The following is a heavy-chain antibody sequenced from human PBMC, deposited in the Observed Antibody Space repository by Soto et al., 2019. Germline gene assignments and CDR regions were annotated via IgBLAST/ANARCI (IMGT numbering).Heavy chain of an antibody. CDR3: ARVPGR. V-gene: IGHV4-30-2*01. CDR1: GGSISSGGYS. J-gene: IGHJ4*02. CDR2: IYHSGST. Sequence: QLQLQESGSGLVKPSQTLSLTCAVSGGSISSGGYSWIWIRQPPGQGLEWIGYIYHSGSTYYNPSHKSRVTRSVAGSKNHFSLKMRSVPAADTAVYYCARVPGRWGQGTLVTFAA.